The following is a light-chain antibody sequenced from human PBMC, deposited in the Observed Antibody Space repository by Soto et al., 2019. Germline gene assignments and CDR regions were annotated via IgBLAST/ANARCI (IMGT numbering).Light chain of an antibody. CDR2: DVS. V-gene: IGLV2-14*01. CDR3: SSYTSSSTLVV. CDR1: SSDVGGYNY. Sequence: QSALTQPASVSGSPGQSSTISCTGTSSDVGGYNYVSWYQQHPGKAPKLMIYDVSNRPSGVSNRFSGSKSGNTASLTISGLQAEDEADYCCSSYTSSSTLVVFGGGTKLTVL. J-gene: IGLJ2*01.